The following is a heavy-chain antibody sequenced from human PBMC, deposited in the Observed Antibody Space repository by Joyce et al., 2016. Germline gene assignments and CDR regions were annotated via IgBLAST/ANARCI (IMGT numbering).Heavy chain of an antibody. D-gene: IGHD3-10*01. CDR2: IKEDGSEG. V-gene: IGHV3-7*03. CDR3: TKGSDGWVEWGD. J-gene: IGHJ4*02. CDR1: GFAFSKFW. Sequence: EVRLVESGGGLVQPGRSLRLSCAASGFAFSKFWLSWVRQARGKGLEWLANIKEDGSEGYYEDSVRGRFTIFRDNAKNSLHLQINSLRVEDTAMYYCTKGSDGWVEWGDWGQGTLVTVSS.